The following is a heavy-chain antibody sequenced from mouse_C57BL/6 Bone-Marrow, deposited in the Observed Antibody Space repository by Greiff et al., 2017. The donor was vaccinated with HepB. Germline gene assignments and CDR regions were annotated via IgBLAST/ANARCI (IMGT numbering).Heavy chain of an antibody. V-gene: IGHV1-69*01. J-gene: IGHJ2*01. CDR2: IDPSDSYT. CDR3: ARDDHFYFDY. CDR1: GYTFTSYW. Sequence: VKLMESGAELVMPGASVKLSCKASGYTFTSYWMHWVKQRPGQGLEWIGEIDPSDSYTNYNQKFKGKSTLTVDKSSSTAYMQLSSLTSEDSAVYYCARDDHFYFDYWGQGTTLTVSS.